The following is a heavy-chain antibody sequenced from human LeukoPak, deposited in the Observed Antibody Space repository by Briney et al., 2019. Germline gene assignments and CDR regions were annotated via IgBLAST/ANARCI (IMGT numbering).Heavy chain of an antibody. D-gene: IGHD1-26*01. V-gene: IGHV3-23*01. CDR1: GFTFNNYA. J-gene: IGHJ4*02. CDR3: AQWSRYFDY. Sequence: GGSLRLSCVASGFTFNNYAMTWVRQAPGKGLEWVSTISGSGYSTYYADSVKGRFTISRDNSKNTLYLQMNSLRAEDTALYFCAQWSRYFDYWGQGTLVTVSS. CDR2: ISGSGYST.